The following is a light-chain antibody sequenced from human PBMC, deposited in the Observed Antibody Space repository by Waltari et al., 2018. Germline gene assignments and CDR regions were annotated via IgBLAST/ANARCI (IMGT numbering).Light chain of an antibody. CDR3: QQSHNWPPLT. J-gene: IGKJ4*01. Sequence: EVVLTQSPATLSLSPGERATLSCRASQSVSVNLAWYQQRPGQAPRRLIYSASTRATGIPARFRGSGSGTEFTLTICSLESEDFAVYYCQQSHNWPPLTFGGGTKVEIK. CDR1: QSVSVN. V-gene: IGKV3-15*01. CDR2: SAS.